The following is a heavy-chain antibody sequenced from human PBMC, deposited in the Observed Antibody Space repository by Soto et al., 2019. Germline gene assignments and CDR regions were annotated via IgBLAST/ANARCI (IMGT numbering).Heavy chain of an antibody. CDR2: IIPILGIA. CDR3: ARVRWGDGYKFDP. D-gene: IGHD3-16*01. CDR1: GGTFSSYT. Sequence: SVKVSCKASGGTFSSYTISWVRQAPGQGLEWMGGIIPILGIANYAQKFQGRVTITADKSTSTAYMELSSLRSEDTAVYYCARVRWGDGYKFDPWGQGTLVTVS. J-gene: IGHJ5*02. V-gene: IGHV1-69*10.